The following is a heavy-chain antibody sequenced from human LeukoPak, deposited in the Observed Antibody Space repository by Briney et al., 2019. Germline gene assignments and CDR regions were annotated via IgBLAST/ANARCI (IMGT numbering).Heavy chain of an antibody. Sequence: SETLSLTCTVSGYSISSGYYWGWIRQPPGKGLEWTGSIDHSGSTYYNPSLKSRITISVDTSKNQFSLKLSSVTAADTAVYYCARAPMVRGVILAYYMGVWGKGTTVTISS. D-gene: IGHD3-10*01. J-gene: IGHJ6*03. CDR2: IDHSGST. CDR3: ARAPMVRGVILAYYMGV. CDR1: GYSISSGYY. V-gene: IGHV4-38-2*02.